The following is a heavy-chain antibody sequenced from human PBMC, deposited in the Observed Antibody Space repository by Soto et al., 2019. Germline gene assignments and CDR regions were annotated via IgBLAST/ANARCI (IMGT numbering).Heavy chain of an antibody. CDR3: ATGLRFLAKNYYYHMDV. CDR2: ISAYNGNT. D-gene: IGHD3-3*01. Sequence: GASVKVSCKASGYTFTSYGISWVRQAPGQGLEWMGWISAYNGNTNYAQKLQGRVTMTTDTSTSTAYMELRSLRSDDTAVYYCATGLRFLAKNYYYHMDVWGKGTTVTVSS. V-gene: IGHV1-18*01. CDR1: GYTFTSYG. J-gene: IGHJ6*03.